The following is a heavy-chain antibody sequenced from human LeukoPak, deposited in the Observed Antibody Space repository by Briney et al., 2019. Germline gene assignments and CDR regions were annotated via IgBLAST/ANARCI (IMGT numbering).Heavy chain of an antibody. V-gene: IGHV1-2*02. CDR2: INPNSGGT. J-gene: IGHJ4*02. D-gene: IGHD6-19*01. CDR1: GYTFTGYY. CDR3: ARARVAVAGLWNY. Sequence: ASVKVSCKASGYTFTGYYMHWVRQAPGQGLEWMGWINPNSGGTNYAQKFQGRVTMTRDTSISTAYMELSRLRSEDTAVYYCARARVAVAGLWNYWGQGTLVTVSS.